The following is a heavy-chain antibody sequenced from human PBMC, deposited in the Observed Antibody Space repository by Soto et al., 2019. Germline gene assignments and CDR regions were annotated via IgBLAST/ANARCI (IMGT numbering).Heavy chain of an antibody. D-gene: IGHD3-22*01. CDR3: ARVYYYDSSGYYSDQGIYYYYGMDV. J-gene: IGHJ6*02. CDR1: GFTFSSYS. Sequence: GGSLRLSCAASGFTFSSYSMNWVRQAPGKGLEWVSSISSSSSYIYYADSVKGRFTISRDNAKNSLYLQMNSLRAEDTAVYYCARVYYYDSSGYYSDQGIYYYYGMDVWGQGTTVTVSS. V-gene: IGHV3-21*01. CDR2: ISSSSSYI.